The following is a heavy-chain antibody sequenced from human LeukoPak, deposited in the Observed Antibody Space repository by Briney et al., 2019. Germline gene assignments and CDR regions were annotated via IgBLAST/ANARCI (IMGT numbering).Heavy chain of an antibody. CDR3: ARGRDRSKAGDH. D-gene: IGHD5-24*01. J-gene: IGHJ4*02. CDR2: IHPYGGF. Sequence: SETLSLTCAVHGGSCSDYYCSWIRQPPGKGLEWIGEIHPYGGFYYNPSLRSRLTISIDTSKTQFSLRLTSVTAADTAFYYCARGRDRSKAGDHWGQGSLVTVSS. V-gene: IGHV4-34*01. CDR1: GGSCSDYY.